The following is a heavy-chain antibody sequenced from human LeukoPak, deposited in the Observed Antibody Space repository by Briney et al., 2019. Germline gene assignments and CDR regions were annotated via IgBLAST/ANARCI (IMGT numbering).Heavy chain of an antibody. CDR1: GYTFTSYA. J-gene: IGHJ3*02. D-gene: IGHD2-15*01. Sequence: GASVKVSCKASGYTFTSYAMNWVRQAPGQGLEWMGGIIPIFGTANYAQKFQGRVTITADESTSTAYMELSSLRSEDTAVYYCARVGLGYCSGGSCSWGDDAFDIWGQGTMVTVSS. CDR3: ARVGLGYCSGGSCSWGDDAFDI. V-gene: IGHV1-69*13. CDR2: IIPIFGTA.